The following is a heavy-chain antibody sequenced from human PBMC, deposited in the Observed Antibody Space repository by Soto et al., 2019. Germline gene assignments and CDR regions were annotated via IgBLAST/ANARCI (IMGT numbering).Heavy chain of an antibody. D-gene: IGHD3-3*01. V-gene: IGHV3-33*01. J-gene: IGHJ6*02. CDR2: IWYDGSNK. Sequence: GGSLRLSCAASGFTFSSYGMHWVRQAPGKGLEWVAVIWYDGSNKYYADSVKGRFTISRDNSKNTLYLQMNSLRAEDTAVYYCARGPGDDFWSGSKYYYYGMDVWGQGTTVTVSS. CDR1: GFTFSSYG. CDR3: ARGPGDDFWSGSKYYYYGMDV.